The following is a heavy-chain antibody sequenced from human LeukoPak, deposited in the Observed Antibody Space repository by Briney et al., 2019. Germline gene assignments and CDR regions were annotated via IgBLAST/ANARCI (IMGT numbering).Heavy chain of an antibody. V-gene: IGHV4-38-2*02. CDR3: ARDSRYCSGGSCPSGMDV. CDR2: IYHSGSI. D-gene: IGHD2-15*01. J-gene: IGHJ6*02. CDR1: GYSISSGYY. Sequence: SETLSLTCTVSGYSISSGYYWGWIRQPPGKGLEWIGSIYHSGSIYYNPSLKSRVTISVDTSKNQFSLKLSSVTAADTAVYYCARDSRYCSGGSCPSGMDVWGQGTTVTVSS.